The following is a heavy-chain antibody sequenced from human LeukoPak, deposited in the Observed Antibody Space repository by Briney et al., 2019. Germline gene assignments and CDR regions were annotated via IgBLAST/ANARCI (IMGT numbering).Heavy chain of an antibody. CDR1: GASMNSYY. D-gene: IGHD3-16*01. V-gene: IGHV4-59*12. J-gene: IGHJ4*02. CDR2: IYYTGST. CDR3: ARGSSWGEHS. Sequence: SETLSLTCTVSGASMNSYYWSWIRQPPGKGLEWIGYIYYTGSTKYNPSLESRVTISVDRSMNKFSMKMTSVTTADTAVYYCARGSSWGEHSWGQGTLVAVSS.